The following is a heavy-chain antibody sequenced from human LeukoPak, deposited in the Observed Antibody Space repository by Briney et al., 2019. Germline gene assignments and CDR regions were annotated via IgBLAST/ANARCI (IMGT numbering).Heavy chain of an antibody. CDR1: GGSISSGSYY. Sequence: SETLSLTCTVSGGSISSGSYYWSWIRQPAGKGLDWIGRIYTSGSTNYNPSLKSRVTISVDTSKNQFALKLSSVTAADTAVYYCAGDTAVAGTNWFDPWGQGTLVTASS. D-gene: IGHD6-19*01. CDR3: AGDTAVAGTNWFDP. CDR2: IYTSGST. J-gene: IGHJ5*02. V-gene: IGHV4-61*02.